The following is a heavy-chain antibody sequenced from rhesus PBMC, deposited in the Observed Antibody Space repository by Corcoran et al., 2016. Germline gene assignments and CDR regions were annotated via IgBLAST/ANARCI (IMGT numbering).Heavy chain of an antibody. CDR1: GGSISSNY. V-gene: IGHV4-173*01. Sequence: QLQLQESGPGLVKPSETLSLTCAVSGGSISSNYWSWIRQPPGKGLEWIGRISGSGGSTDYNPSLKSRGTSSTDTSKNQFSLKLSSVTAADTAVYYCARDYNFWTGYYTGDAFDFWGQGLRVTVSS. J-gene: IGHJ3*01. CDR3: ARDYNFWTGYYTGDAFDF. D-gene: IGHD3-3*01. CDR2: ISGSGGST.